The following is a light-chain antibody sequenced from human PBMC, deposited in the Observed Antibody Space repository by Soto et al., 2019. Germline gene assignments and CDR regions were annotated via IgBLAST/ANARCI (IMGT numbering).Light chain of an antibody. CDR1: QSISSW. CDR3: QQYNDNWT. V-gene: IGKV1-5*03. J-gene: IGKJ1*01. Sequence: DIQRTQSPSTVSASVGDRVTITCRASQSISSWLAWYQQKPGKAPKLLIYKASTLQSGVPSRFSGSGSGTEFTLAISSLQPDDSATYYCQQYNDNWTFGQGTKVDI. CDR2: KAS.